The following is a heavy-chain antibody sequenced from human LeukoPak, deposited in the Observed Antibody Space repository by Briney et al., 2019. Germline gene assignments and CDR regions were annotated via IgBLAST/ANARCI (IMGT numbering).Heavy chain of an antibody. CDR2: IYHSGST. V-gene: IGHV4-38-2*02. D-gene: IGHD3-3*01. CDR1: GYSISSGYY. J-gene: IGHJ3*02. Sequence: PSETLSLTCTVSGYSISSGYYWGWIRPPPGKGLEWIGSIYHSGSTYYNPSLKSRVTISVDTSKNQFSLKLSSVTAADTAVYYCASLFEYDFWSGYLGDAFDIWGQGTMVTVSS. CDR3: ASLFEYDFWSGYLGDAFDI.